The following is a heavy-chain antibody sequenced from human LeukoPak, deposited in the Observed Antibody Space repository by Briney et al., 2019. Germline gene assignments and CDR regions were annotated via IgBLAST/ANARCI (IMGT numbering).Heavy chain of an antibody. Sequence: SETLSLTCTVSGGSISGYYWNWIRQSPGKGLEWIAYIHYSGSTHYNPSLKSRVSISLDTSKNQFSLILSSVTATDTAVYYCARFSGTTWAFDLWGQGTLVAVSS. V-gene: IGHV4-59*08. CDR3: ARFSGTTWAFDL. D-gene: IGHD1-14*01. J-gene: IGHJ4*02. CDR1: GGSISGYY. CDR2: IHYSGST.